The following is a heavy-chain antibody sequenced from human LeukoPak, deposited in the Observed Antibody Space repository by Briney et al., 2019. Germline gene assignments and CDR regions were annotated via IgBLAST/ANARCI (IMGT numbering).Heavy chain of an antibody. V-gene: IGHV4-61*02. CDR3: ARRVAVAGRMTEFDY. D-gene: IGHD6-19*01. Sequence: SETLSLTCTVSGGSISSSSYYWGWIRQPAGKGLEWIGRIYTSGSTNSNPSLKSRVTISVDTSKNQFSLKLSSVTAADTAVYYCARRVAVAGRMTEFDYWGQGTLVTVSS. CDR1: GGSISSSSYY. J-gene: IGHJ4*02. CDR2: IYTSGST.